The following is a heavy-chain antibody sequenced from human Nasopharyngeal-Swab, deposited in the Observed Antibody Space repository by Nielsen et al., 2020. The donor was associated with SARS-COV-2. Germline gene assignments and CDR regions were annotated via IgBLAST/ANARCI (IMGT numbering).Heavy chain of an antibody. Sequence: GESLKISCKGSGYSFTSYWISWVRQMPGKGPEWMGRIDPSDSYTNYSPSFQGHVTISADKSISTAYLQWSSLKASDTAMYYCAREVPGSVYFDYWDQGTLVTVSS. CDR2: IDPSDSYT. D-gene: IGHD1-1*01. CDR1: GYSFTSYW. J-gene: IGHJ4*02. CDR3: AREVPGSVYFDY. V-gene: IGHV5-10-1*01.